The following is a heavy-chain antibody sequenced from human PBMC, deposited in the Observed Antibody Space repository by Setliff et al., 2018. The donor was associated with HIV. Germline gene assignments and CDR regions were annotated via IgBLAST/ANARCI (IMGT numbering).Heavy chain of an antibody. CDR3: ARVRLTMIMMVDYFDQ. Sequence: TLSLTCSVSGGSISNFYWSWIRQPPGKGLEWVGHIYSTGDTNYNPSLKSRVTLSADTSKNQLSLSLTSVTAADAAVYYCARVRLTMIMMVDYFDQWGQGTLVTVSS. V-gene: IGHV4-4*07. D-gene: IGHD3-22*01. CDR1: GGSISNFY. J-gene: IGHJ4*02. CDR2: IYSTGDT.